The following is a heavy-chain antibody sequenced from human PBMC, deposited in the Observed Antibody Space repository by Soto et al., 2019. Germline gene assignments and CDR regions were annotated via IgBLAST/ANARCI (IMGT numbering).Heavy chain of an antibody. D-gene: IGHD4-17*01. CDR1: GFSLSAGGVG. CDR2: TYWNDDE. V-gene: IGHV2-5*01. CDR3: AHRGYGDYDKDNWFDP. Sequence: SGPTLVNPTQTLTLTCTFSGFSLSAGGVGVGWIRQPPGKALEWLALTYWNDDERYSPSLKNRLTITKVTSKNQVVLTMTNMDPVDTGTYYCAHRGYGDYDKDNWFDPWGQGTLVTVSS. J-gene: IGHJ5*02.